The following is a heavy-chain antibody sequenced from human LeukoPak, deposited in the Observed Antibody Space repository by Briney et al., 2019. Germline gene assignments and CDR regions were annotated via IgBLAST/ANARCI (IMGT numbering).Heavy chain of an antibody. V-gene: IGHV3-23*01. CDR2: ISGSGGST. J-gene: IGHJ6*03. Sequence: PSETLSLTCAVYGGSFSGYYWSWIRQPPGKGLEWVSAISGSGGSTYYADSVKGRFTISRDNSKNTLYLQMNSLRAEDTAVYYCAKSMTTVTTLKYYYYMDVWGKGTTVTVSS. CDR3: AKSMTTVTTLKYYYYMDV. D-gene: IGHD4-17*01. CDR1: GGSFSGYY.